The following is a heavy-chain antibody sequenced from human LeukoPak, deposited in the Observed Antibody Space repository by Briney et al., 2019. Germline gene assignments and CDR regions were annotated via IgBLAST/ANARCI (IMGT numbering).Heavy chain of an antibody. V-gene: IGHV4-61*01. Sequence: NPSETLSLTCTVSGGSVSSGSYYWSWIRQPPGKGLEWIGYIYYSGSTNYNPSLKSRVTISVDTSKNQFSLNLTSVTAADTSVYYCARRGNHGDYFWGQGILVTVSS. CDR2: IYYSGST. D-gene: IGHD4-17*01. J-gene: IGHJ4*02. CDR1: GGSVSSGSYY. CDR3: ARRGNHGDYF.